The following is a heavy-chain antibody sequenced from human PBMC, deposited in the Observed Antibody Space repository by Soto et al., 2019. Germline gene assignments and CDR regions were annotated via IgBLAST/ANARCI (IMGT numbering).Heavy chain of an antibody. CDR2: ISAYNGNT. V-gene: IGHV1-18*01. CDR1: GYTFTSYG. D-gene: IGHD2-15*01. CDR3: AREVVVAAQRYYYYYMDV. Sequence: ASVKVSCNASGYTFTSYGISLVRQAPGQGLEWMGWISAYNGNTNYAQKLQGRVTMTTDTSTSTAYMELRSLRSDDTAVYYCAREVVVAAQRYYYYYMDVWGKGTTVTVSS. J-gene: IGHJ6*03.